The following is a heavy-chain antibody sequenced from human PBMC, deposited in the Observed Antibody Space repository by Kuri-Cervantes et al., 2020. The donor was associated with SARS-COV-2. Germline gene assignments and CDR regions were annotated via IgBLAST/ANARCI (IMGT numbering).Heavy chain of an antibody. D-gene: IGHD2-2*01. CDR3: ARGRRGVPATAFDY. CDR1: GGYFSGYY. J-gene: IGHJ4*02. CDR2: INHSGST. Sequence: ESLKISCAVYGGYFSGYYWCWIRQPPGKELEWIGEINHSGSTKYNPSLKSRVTITVDTSKNTFSLKLSSVTAADTAVYYCARGRRGVPATAFDYWGQGTLVTVSS. V-gene: IGHV4-34*01.